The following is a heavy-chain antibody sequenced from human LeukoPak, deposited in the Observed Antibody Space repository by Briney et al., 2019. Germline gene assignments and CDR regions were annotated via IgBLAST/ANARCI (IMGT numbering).Heavy chain of an antibody. CDR3: ARDPSYRGFDAFDI. J-gene: IGHJ3*02. CDR2: ITSSSRYI. CDR1: GFTFSSYS. Sequence: GGSLRLSCAASGFTFSSYSMNWVRQAPGKGLEWVSSITSSSRYIYYADSVKGRFTISRDNAKDSLYLQMNYLRAEDTAVYYCARDPSYRGFDAFDIWGQGTMVTVSS. V-gene: IGHV3-21*01. D-gene: IGHD1-26*01.